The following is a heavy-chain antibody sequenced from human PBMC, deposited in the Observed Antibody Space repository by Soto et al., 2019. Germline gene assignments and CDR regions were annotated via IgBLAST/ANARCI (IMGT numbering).Heavy chain of an antibody. J-gene: IGHJ4*02. CDR1: GFNFSSSA. CDR2: ISYDGSNK. Sequence: QVQLVESGGGVVQPGRSLRLSCAASGFNFSSSAMHWVRQAPGKGLEWVAVISYDGSNKYSADSVKGRFTISRDNSKHTLYLQMNSLRAEDTAVYYCARDEGYCSGSRCYSLSDFWGQGTLVTVSS. V-gene: IGHV3-30-3*01. D-gene: IGHD2-15*01. CDR3: ARDEGYCSGSRCYSLSDF.